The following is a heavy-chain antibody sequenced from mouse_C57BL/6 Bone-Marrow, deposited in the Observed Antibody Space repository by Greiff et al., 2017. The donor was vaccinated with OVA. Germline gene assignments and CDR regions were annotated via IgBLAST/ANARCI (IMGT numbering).Heavy chain of an antibody. D-gene: IGHD2-3*01. CDR3: ARDRGGYYGCAD. J-gene: IGHJ3*01. V-gene: IGHV5-4*01. CDR2: ISDGGSYT. CDR1: GFTFRSYA. Sequence: DVQLQESGGGLVKPGGSLKLSCAASGFTFRSYAMSWVRQTPEKRLEWVATISDGGSYTYYPDNVKGRFTISRDNAKNNLYLQMSHLKSEDTAMYYCARDRGGYYGCADWGQGTLVTVSA.